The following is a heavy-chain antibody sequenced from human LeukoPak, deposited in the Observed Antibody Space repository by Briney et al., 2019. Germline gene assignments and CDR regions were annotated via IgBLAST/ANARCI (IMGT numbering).Heavy chain of an antibody. Sequence: GGSLRLSCAASGFTFSSYAMSWVRQAPGKGLEWVSAISGSGGSTYYADSVKGRFTISRDNSKNTLYLQMNSLRAEDTAVYYCAKGPPYCGGDCYSYFDYWGQGTLVTVSS. D-gene: IGHD2-21*02. CDR2: ISGSGGST. CDR1: GFTFSSYA. V-gene: IGHV3-23*01. J-gene: IGHJ4*02. CDR3: AKGPPYCGGDCYSYFDY.